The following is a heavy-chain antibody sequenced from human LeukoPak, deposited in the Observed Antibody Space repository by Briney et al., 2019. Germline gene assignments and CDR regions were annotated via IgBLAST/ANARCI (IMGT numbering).Heavy chain of an antibody. CDR1: GFIFSSYA. CDR2: ISSSSGDI. D-gene: IGHD4-23*01. Sequence: GGSLRLSCRASGFIFSSYALNWVRRAPGPGLEWVSSISSSSGDIYYTDSVTGRFTISRDNARKSLYLQMNSLRVEDTAVYYCVRDYGGSSGAFDLWGQGTMVTVSS. J-gene: IGHJ3*01. V-gene: IGHV3-21*01. CDR3: VRDYGGSSGAFDL.